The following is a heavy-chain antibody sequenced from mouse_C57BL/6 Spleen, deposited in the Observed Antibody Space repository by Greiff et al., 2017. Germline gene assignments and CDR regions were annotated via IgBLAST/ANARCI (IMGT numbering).Heavy chain of an antibody. J-gene: IGHJ2*01. D-gene: IGHD3-2*02. Sequence: QVQLQQPGAELVKPGASVKLSCKASGYTFTSYWMHWVKQRPGQGLEWIGIIHPNSGSTNYNEKFKSKATLTVDKSSSTAYMQRSSLTSEDSAVYYCARDSSGYGYWGQGTTLTVSS. CDR2: IHPNSGST. CDR1: GYTFTSYW. CDR3: ARDSSGYGY. V-gene: IGHV1-64*01.